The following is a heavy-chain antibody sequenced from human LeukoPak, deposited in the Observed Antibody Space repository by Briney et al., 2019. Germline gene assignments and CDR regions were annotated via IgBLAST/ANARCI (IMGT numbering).Heavy chain of an antibody. Sequence: GGSLRLSCAASGFTFSSYSMTWVRQAPGKGLEWVSSISGSGGSTYYADSVKGRITISRDNSKNTLYLQMNSLRAEDTAVYYCAKGGNDFWSGYYSYFDYWGQGTLVTASS. J-gene: IGHJ4*02. D-gene: IGHD3-3*01. CDR3: AKGGNDFWSGYYSYFDY. V-gene: IGHV3-23*01. CDR2: ISGSGGST. CDR1: GFTFSSYS.